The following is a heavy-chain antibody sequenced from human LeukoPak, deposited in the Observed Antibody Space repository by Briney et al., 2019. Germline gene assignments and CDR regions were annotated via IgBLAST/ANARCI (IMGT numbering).Heavy chain of an antibody. CDR1: GVTFSSYA. Sequence: SVKVSCKASGVTFSSYAIGWVRQAPGQGLEWMGGIIPFFGTSSYAQKFQGRLTITADESTSTAYMELRSLRSDDTAVYYCARVLLSSSWPSTFDYWGQGTLVTVSS. V-gene: IGHV1-69*13. D-gene: IGHD6-13*01. CDR2: IIPFFGTS. J-gene: IGHJ4*02. CDR3: ARVLLSSSWPSTFDY.